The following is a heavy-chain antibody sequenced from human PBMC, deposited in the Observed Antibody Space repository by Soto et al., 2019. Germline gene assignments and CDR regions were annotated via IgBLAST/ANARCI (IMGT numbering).Heavy chain of an antibody. CDR2: IIPIFGTA. CDR3: ATRQAEMATIGGDFHY. J-gene: IGHJ4*02. Sequence: QVQLVQSGAEVKKPGSSVKVSCKASGGTFSRYAISWVRQAPGQGLEWMGGIIPIFGTANYAQKFQGRVTITADESTSTAYMELSSLRSEDTAVYYCATRQAEMATIGGDFHYWGQGTLVTVSS. D-gene: IGHD5-12*01. CDR1: GGTFSRYA. V-gene: IGHV1-69*01.